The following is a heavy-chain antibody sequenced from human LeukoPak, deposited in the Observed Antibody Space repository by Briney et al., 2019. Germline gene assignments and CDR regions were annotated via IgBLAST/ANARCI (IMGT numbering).Heavy chain of an antibody. CDR3: ARDQGAEQWLVPKYYYYYGMDV. CDR1: GYTFTGYY. D-gene: IGHD6-19*01. J-gene: IGHJ6*02. V-gene: IGHV1-2*02. Sequence: ASVKVSCKASGYTFTGYYMHWVRQAPGQGLEWMGWINPNSGGTNYAQKFQGRVTMTRDTSISTAYMELSRLRSDDTAVYYCARDQGAEQWLVPKYYYYYGMDVWGQGTTVTVSS. CDR2: INPNSGGT.